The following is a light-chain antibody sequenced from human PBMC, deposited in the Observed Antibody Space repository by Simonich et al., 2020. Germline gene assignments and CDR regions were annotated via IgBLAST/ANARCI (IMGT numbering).Light chain of an antibody. CDR3: QQYYSTPIT. CDR1: QNVLFSSNNKNY. Sequence: DIVMTQSPDSLAVSLGERATINCRSSQNVLFSSNNKNYLAWYQQKPGQPPKLLIYWAATRASGVPDRFSGRGSGTDFTLTISSLQAEDVAVYYCQQYYSTPITFGQGTRLEIK. CDR2: WAA. V-gene: IGKV4-1*01. J-gene: IGKJ5*01.